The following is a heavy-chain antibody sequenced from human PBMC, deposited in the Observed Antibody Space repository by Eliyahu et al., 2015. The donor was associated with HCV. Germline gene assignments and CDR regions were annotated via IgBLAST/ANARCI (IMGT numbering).Heavy chain of an antibody. Sequence: EVQLVESGGGVVQPGGSLXLSCAASGFTLXXXAMHWVRQAPGKGLEWVSLISGDGGSTYYADSVKGRFTISRDNSKNSLYLQMNSLRTEDTALYYCAKDISLSYVVERAPGLYWGQGTLVTVSS. J-gene: IGHJ4*02. CDR2: ISGDGGST. V-gene: IGHV3-43*02. CDR3: AKDISLSYVVERAPGLY. D-gene: IGHD2-15*01. CDR1: GFTLXXXA.